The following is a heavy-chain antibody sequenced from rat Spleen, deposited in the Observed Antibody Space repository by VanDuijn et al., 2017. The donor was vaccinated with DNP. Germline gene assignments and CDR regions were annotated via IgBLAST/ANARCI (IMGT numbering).Heavy chain of an antibody. CDR1: GFSLTNYG. D-gene: IGHD1-7*01. Sequence: QVQLKESGPVLVQASETLSLTCTVSGFSLTNYGVIWVRQSPGKGLEWVGIMWGDGNTDYNSALKSRLSINRDTSKSQVFLKMNSLQTDDTAIYYCTRESWGYVMDAWGQGASVTVSS. CDR3: TRESWGYVMDA. J-gene: IGHJ4*01. CDR2: MWGDGNT. V-gene: IGHV2S75*01.